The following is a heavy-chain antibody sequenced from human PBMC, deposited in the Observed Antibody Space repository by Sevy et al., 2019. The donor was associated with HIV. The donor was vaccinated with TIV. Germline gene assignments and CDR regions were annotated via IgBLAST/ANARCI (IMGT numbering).Heavy chain of an antibody. CDR3: AKDRATSYSGSYGIDY. V-gene: IGHV3-30*02. Sequence: GGSLRLSCAASGFTFSSYGMHLVRQAPGKGLEWVAFIRYDGSNKYYADSVKGRFTISRDNSKNTLYLQMNSLRAEDTAVYYCAKDRATSYSGSYGIDYWGQGTLVTVSS. CDR1: GFTFSSYG. D-gene: IGHD1-26*01. J-gene: IGHJ4*02. CDR2: IRYDGSNK.